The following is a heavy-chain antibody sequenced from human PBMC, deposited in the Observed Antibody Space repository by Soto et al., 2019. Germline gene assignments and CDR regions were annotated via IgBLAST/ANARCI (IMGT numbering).Heavy chain of an antibody. V-gene: IGHV4-59*08. Sequence: SETLSLTCTVSGGSISSYYWSWIRQPPGKGLKWIGYIYYSGSTNYNPSLKSRVTISVDTSKNQFSLKLSSVTAADTAVYYCARQVGGWAPWYFDYWGQGTLVTVS. D-gene: IGHD6-19*01. CDR2: IYYSGST. J-gene: IGHJ4*02. CDR1: GGSISSYY. CDR3: ARQVGGWAPWYFDY.